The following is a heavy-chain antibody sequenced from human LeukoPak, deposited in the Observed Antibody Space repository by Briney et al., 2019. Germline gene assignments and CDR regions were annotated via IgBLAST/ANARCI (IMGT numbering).Heavy chain of an antibody. CDR3: VKGPSSSWPYYFDY. Sequence: GGSLRLSCAASGFTFSSYAMSWVRQAPGKGLEWISAISGSGGSTYYADSVKGRFTISRDNSKNTLYLQMNSLRAEDTAVYYCVKGPSSSWPYYFDYWGQGTLVTVSS. J-gene: IGHJ4*02. V-gene: IGHV3-23*01. D-gene: IGHD6-13*01. CDR1: GFTFSSYA. CDR2: ISGSGGST.